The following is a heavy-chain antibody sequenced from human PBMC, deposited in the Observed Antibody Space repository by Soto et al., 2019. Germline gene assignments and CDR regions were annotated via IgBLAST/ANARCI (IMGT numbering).Heavy chain of an antibody. J-gene: IGHJ4*01. CDR2: IRSSRSYI. CDR1: GLTFSSYS. D-gene: IGHD1-26*01. Sequence: EVQLVESGGGLVKPGGSLRLSCAASGLTFSSYSMNWVRQAPGKGLGWVSSIRSSRSYIYYADAVKGRFTISSNNGQNPLYLQMNSRRAEDTAVYYWARVVGARFDYWGQGTLVPVFS. CDR3: ARVVGARFDY. V-gene: IGHV3-21*01.